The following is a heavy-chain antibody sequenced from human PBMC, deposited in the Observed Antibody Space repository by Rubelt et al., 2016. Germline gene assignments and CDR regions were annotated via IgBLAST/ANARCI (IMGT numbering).Heavy chain of an antibody. CDR2: ISAYNGNT. Sequence: KVSCKASGYTFTSYGISWVRQAPGQGLEWMGWISAYNGNTNYAQKLQDRVTMTTDTSTSTAYMELRSLRSDDTAVYYCAREAVRFETYCGGDCYQDDAFDIWGQGTMVTVSS. V-gene: IGHV1-18*01. CDR3: AREAVRFETYCGGDCYQDDAFDI. D-gene: IGHD2-21*02. CDR1: GYTFTSYG. J-gene: IGHJ3*02.